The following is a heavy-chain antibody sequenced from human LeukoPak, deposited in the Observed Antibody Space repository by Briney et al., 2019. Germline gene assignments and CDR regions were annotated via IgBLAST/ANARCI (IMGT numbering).Heavy chain of an antibody. CDR1: GFTFSSYW. J-gene: IGHJ4*02. Sequence: PGGSLRLSCEASGFTFSSYWMSWVRQAPGKGLEWVANIKQDGSEKYYVDSVKGRFTISRDNAKNSLYLQMNSLRAGDTAVYYCASALSGWYPAIDYWGQGTLVTVSS. D-gene: IGHD6-19*01. CDR3: ASALSGWYPAIDY. CDR2: IKQDGSEK. V-gene: IGHV3-7*01.